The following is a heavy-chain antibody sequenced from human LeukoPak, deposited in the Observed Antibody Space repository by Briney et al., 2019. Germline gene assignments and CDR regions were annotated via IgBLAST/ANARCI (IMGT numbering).Heavy chain of an antibody. V-gene: IGHV1-18*01. J-gene: IGHJ5*02. Sequence: ASVKVSCKASGYTFTSYGISWVRQAPGQGLEWMGWISANNGNTNYAQKLQGRVTMTTDTSTSTAYMELSSLRSEDTAVYYCAREGEGDSSSWYRVSWFDPWGQGTLVTVSS. CDR3: AREGEGDSSSWYRVSWFDP. CDR2: ISANNGNT. CDR1: GYTFTSYG. D-gene: IGHD6-13*01.